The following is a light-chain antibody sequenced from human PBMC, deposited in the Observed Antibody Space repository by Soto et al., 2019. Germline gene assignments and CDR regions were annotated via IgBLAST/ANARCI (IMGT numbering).Light chain of an antibody. CDR1: SSDVGGYNY. CDR3: SSFTSSGTRV. CDR2: EVS. Sequence: QSALTQPASVSGSPGQSITISCTGTSSDVGGYNYVSWYQQHPGKAPKVMIYEVSNRPSGVSNRFPGSKSGNTASLTISGLQAEDEADYYCSSFTSSGTRVFGTGTKVTVL. V-gene: IGLV2-14*01. J-gene: IGLJ1*01.